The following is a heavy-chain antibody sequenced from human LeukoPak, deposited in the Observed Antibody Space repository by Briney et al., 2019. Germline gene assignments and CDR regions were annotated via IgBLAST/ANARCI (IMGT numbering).Heavy chain of an antibody. Sequence: SVKVSCKASGGTFSSYAISWVRQAPGQGLEWMGGIIPIFGTANYAQKFQGRVTITADESTSTAYMELSSLRSEDTAVYYCAREGYSDSNHFHYYYYYMDVWAKGPRSPSP. CDR2: IIPIFGTA. D-gene: IGHD6-13*01. CDR3: AREGYSDSNHFHYYYYYMDV. CDR1: GGTFSSYA. J-gene: IGHJ6*03. V-gene: IGHV1-69*13.